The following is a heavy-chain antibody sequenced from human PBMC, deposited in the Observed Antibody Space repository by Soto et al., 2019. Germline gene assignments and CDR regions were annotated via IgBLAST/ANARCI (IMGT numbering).Heavy chain of an antibody. CDR3: AGGYCSSTSCYAVYYYYYYMDV. D-gene: IGHD2-2*01. CDR1: GFTFSSYW. Sequence: EVQLVESGGGLVQPGGSLRLSCAASGFTFSSYWMHWVRQAPGKGLVWVARINSDGSSTSYADSVKGRFTISRDNAKNTLYLKMNSLRAEGTAVYYCAGGYCSSTSCYAVYYYYYYMDVWGKGTTVTVSS. CDR2: INSDGSST. V-gene: IGHV3-74*01. J-gene: IGHJ6*03.